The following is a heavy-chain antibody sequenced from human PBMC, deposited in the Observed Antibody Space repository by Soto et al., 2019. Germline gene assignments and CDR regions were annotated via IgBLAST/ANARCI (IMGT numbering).Heavy chain of an antibody. D-gene: IGHD2-15*01. CDR1: GFTFSNAW. Sequence: EVQLVESGGGLVKPGGSLRLSCAASGFTFSNAWMNWVRQAPGKGLEWVGRIKSKTDGGTTDYAAPVKGRFTISRDDSKHTLYLQMNSLKTEDTAVYYCTTDRAIIVVLVAATFAYWGQGTLVTVSS. CDR3: TTDRAIIVVLVAATFAY. J-gene: IGHJ4*02. CDR2: IKSKTDGGTT. V-gene: IGHV3-15*07.